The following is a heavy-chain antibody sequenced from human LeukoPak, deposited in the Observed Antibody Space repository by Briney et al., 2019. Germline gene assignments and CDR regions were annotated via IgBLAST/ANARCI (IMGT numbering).Heavy chain of an antibody. D-gene: IGHD5-12*01. CDR3: ARDRGYSGYDLVY. CDR1: GGSISSSSYY. V-gene: IGHV4-39*07. Sequence: SETLSLTCTVSGGSISSSSYYWGWIRQPPGKGLERIGSIYYSGSTYYNPSLKSRVTISVDTSKNQFSLKLSSVTAADTAVYYCARDRGYSGYDLVYWGQGTLVTVSS. J-gene: IGHJ4*02. CDR2: IYYSGST.